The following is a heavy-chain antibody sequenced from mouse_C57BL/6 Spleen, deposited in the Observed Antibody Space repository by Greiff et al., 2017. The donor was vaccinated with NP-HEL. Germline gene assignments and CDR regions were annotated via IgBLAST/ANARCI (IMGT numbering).Heavy chain of an antibody. CDR2: FHPYNDDT. V-gene: IGHV1-47*01. J-gene: IGHJ2*01. CDR1: GYTFTTYP. Sequence: QVQLKESGAELVKPGASVKMSCKASGYTFTTYPIEWMKQIHGKSLEWIGNFHPYNDDTKYNEKFKGKATLTVEKASSTVYLELSRLTSDDSAVYYCALSPYGNFDYWGQGTTLTVSS. CDR3: ALSPYGNFDY. D-gene: IGHD2-1*01.